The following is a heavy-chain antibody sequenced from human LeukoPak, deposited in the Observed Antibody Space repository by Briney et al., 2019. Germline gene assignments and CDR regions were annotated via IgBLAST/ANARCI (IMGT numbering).Heavy chain of an antibody. CDR1: GGSFNNYA. J-gene: IGHJ3*02. CDR2: FIPVSGTI. Sequence: GSSVKVSCETSGGSFNNYAISWVRQAPGRGLQWMGVFIPVSGTIYYAQNFQGRAAITADRSTSTVYMELNSLRSDDTAVYYCARDRKSVSTGLDAFGIWGQGTLVTVSS. CDR3: ARDRKSVSTGLDAFGI. D-gene: IGHD3-9*01. V-gene: IGHV1-69*06.